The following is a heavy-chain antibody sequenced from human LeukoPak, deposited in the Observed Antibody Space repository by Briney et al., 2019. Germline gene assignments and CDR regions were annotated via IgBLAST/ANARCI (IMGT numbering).Heavy chain of an antibody. V-gene: IGHV4-4*02. CDR2: IYHSGST. CDR1: GGSISSSNW. CDR3: ARDVGSGSYYNNYFDY. Sequence: PSETLSLTCAVSGGSISSSNWWSWRRQPPGKGLEWIGEIYHSGSTNYNPSLKSRVTISVDKPKNQFSLKLSSVTAADTAVYYCARDVGSGSYYNNYFDYWGQGTLVTVSS. J-gene: IGHJ4*02. D-gene: IGHD3-10*01.